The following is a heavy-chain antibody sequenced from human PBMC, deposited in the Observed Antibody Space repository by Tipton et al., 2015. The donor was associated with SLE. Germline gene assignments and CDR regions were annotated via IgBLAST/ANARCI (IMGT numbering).Heavy chain of an antibody. CDR1: GGSISSGSYY. V-gene: IGHV4-61*09. CDR3: ARDWGGEALDF. Sequence: TLSLTCTVSGGSISSGSYYWSWIRQPAGKGLEWIGHIYTSGSTNYNPSLKSRVTISVDTSKNQLSLKLTSVTAADTAVYYCARDWGGEALDFWGQGTLVTVSS. J-gene: IGHJ4*02. D-gene: IGHD2-21*01. CDR2: IYTSGST.